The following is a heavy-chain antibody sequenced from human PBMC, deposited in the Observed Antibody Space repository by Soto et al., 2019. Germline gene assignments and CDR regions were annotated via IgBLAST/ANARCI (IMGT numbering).Heavy chain of an antibody. J-gene: IGHJ6*02. CDR2: IIPIFGTA. Sequence: QVQLVQSGAEVKKPGSSVKVSCKASGGTFSSSAISWVRQAPGQGLEWMGGIIPIFGTAEYAQKFQGRVTITADESTRTDFMEVSSLRSEDTAVYYCASNGESYYYYGMDVWGQGTKVTVSS. CDR1: GGTFSSSA. CDR3: ASNGESYYYYGMDV. V-gene: IGHV1-69*12. D-gene: IGHD2-8*01.